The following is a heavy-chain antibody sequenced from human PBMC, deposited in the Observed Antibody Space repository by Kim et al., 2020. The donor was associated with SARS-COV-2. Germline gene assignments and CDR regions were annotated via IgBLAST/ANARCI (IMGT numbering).Heavy chain of an antibody. J-gene: IGHJ5*02. V-gene: IGHV4-31*02. Sequence: NPAPRSRITISADPSKNQFSLKLSSVAAADTAIYYCARERDGYKDSWFDPWGQGTLVSVSS. D-gene: IGHD2-21*01. CDR3: ARERDGYKDSWFDP.